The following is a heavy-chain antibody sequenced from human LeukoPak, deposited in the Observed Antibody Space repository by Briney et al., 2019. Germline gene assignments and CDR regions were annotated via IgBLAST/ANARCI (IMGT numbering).Heavy chain of an antibody. CDR2: TYYRSKWYN. Sequence: SQTLSLTCAISGDSVSSNSAAWNWIRQSPSRGLEWLERTYYRSKWYNDYAVSVKSRITINPDTSKNQFSLQLNSVTPEDTAVYYCARDRGIAAAGTGAYNWFDPWGQGTLVTVSS. CDR1: GDSVSSNSAA. V-gene: IGHV6-1*01. CDR3: ARDRGIAAAGTGAYNWFDP. J-gene: IGHJ5*02. D-gene: IGHD6-13*01.